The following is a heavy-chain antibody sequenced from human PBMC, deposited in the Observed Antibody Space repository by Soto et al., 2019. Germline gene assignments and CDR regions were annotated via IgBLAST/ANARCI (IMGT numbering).Heavy chain of an antibody. CDR1: GGSVTSDIYY. J-gene: IGHJ3*02. V-gene: IGHV4-61*01. Sequence: VRLQESGPGLVKPSETLSLTCTVSGGSVTSDIYYWSWIRQPPGRGLEWIGYVYYSGSTNYNPSLKSRVTISVDTSKHQFSLNLSSVTAADTAVYYCARIRYSSGWFDAFDIWGQGTMVTVSS. D-gene: IGHD6-19*01. CDR2: VYYSGST. CDR3: ARIRYSSGWFDAFDI.